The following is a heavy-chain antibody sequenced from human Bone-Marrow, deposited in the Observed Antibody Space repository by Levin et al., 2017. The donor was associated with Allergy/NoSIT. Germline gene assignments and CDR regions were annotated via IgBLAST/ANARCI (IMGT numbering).Heavy chain of an antibody. CDR1: GDSIDRGEHY. CDR3: ARDSETSTWSWFEY. CDR2: VSYSGTT. J-gene: IGHJ4*02. D-gene: IGHD6-13*01. V-gene: IGHV4-31*01. Sequence: KTSETLSLTCTVFGDSIDRGEHYWSWLRQRPGKGLEWLGFVSYSGTTNNNPSLNSQVSISVDTSKNQFFLRLYSVTAADTAVYYCARDSETSTWSWFEYWGQGAQVTVSS.